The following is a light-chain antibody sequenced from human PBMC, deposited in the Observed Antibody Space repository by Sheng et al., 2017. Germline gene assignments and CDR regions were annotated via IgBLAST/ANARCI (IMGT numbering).Light chain of an antibody. J-gene: IGLJ2*01. V-gene: IGLV1-40*01. CDR1: SSNIGAGFD. CDR3: GTWDSSLSVVL. Sequence: QSVLTQPPSVSGAPGQRVTFSCTGSSSNIGAGFDVHWYQQLPGTAPKLLIYANSNRPSGVPDRFSGSKSGTSATLGITGLQTGDEADYYCGTWDSSLSVVLFGGGTKLTVL. CDR2: ANS.